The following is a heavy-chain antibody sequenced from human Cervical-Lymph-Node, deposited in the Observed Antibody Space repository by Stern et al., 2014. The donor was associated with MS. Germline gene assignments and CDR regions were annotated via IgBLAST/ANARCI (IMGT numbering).Heavy chain of an antibody. J-gene: IGHJ3*02. Sequence: QLVQYGGGVVQPGRALRLSCVASGLTFSTSVMHWVRQAPGTGLEWVAVVWNDGSKEHFTESVKGRFSTSRDTAKNTLHLQMSSLRAEDTAVYFCATSTASDAFDIWGQGTLVTVSS. CDR1: GLTFSTSV. CDR2: VWNDGSKE. D-gene: IGHD2/OR15-2a*01. V-gene: IGHV3-33*01. CDR3: ATSTASDAFDI.